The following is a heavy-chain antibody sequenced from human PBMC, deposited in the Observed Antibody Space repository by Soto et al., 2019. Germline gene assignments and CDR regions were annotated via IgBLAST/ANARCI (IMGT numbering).Heavy chain of an antibody. CDR1: GFSLSTSGMC. Sequence: SGPTLVNPTQTLTLTCTFSGFSLSTSGMCVSWIRQPPGKALEWLARIDWDDDKYYSTSLKTRLTISKDTSKNQVVLTMTNMDPVDTATYYCARIRYSYGRLLASADAFDIWGQGTMVTVSS. J-gene: IGHJ3*02. CDR3: ARIRYSYGRLLASADAFDI. V-gene: IGHV2-70*11. D-gene: IGHD5-18*01. CDR2: IDWDDDK.